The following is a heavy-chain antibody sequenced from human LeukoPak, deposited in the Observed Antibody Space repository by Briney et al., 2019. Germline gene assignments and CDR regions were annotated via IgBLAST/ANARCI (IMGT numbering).Heavy chain of an antibody. CDR2: IIPIFGTA. CDR3: ARGRRDGIFDY. CDR1: GYTFTSYY. J-gene: IGHJ4*02. V-gene: IGHV1-69*13. D-gene: IGHD5-24*01. Sequence: SVKVSCKASGYTFTSYYLHWVRQAPGQGLEWMGGIIPIFGTANYAQKFQGRVTITADESTSTAYMELSSLRSEDTAVYYCARGRRDGIFDYWGQGTLVTVSS.